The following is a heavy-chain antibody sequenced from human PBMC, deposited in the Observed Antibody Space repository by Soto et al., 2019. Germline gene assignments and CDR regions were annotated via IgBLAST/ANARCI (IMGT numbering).Heavy chain of an antibody. D-gene: IGHD2-15*01. V-gene: IGHV1-46*01. CDR3: ARDSDIVVSSVPMGAGYYYNALDI. Sequence: QVLLVQSGAEVKKPGASVKVSCKASGYIFTSFYMHWVRQAPGQGLEWMGIINPSGGRASYTQKFQGRLSMTRDTSTRTVYMELSSLRSEDTAVYYCARDSDIVVSSVPMGAGYYYNALDIWGQGTTVTVSS. CDR2: INPSGGRA. CDR1: GYIFTSFY. J-gene: IGHJ6*02.